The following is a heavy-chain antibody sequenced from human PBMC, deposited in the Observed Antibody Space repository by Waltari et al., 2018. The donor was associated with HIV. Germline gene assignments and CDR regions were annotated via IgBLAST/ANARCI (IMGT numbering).Heavy chain of an antibody. CDR2: VNHSGST. V-gene: IGHV4-34*01. CDR3: ASVVPPAGGMDV. CDR1: GWSFSCYY. D-gene: IGHD2-2*01. Sequence: QVQLQQWGAGLLKPSETLSLTCAVYGWSFSCYYWSWVRPPPGKGLEWIGEVNHSGSTNYNPSLKSRVTISVDTSKNQFSLQVTSVTAADTAVYYCASVVPPAGGMDVWGKGTTVTVSS. J-gene: IGHJ6*03.